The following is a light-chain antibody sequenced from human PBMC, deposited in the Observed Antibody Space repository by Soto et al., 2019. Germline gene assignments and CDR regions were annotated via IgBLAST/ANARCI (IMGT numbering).Light chain of an antibody. Sequence: QSALTQPRSVSGSPGQSVTISCTGTSSDVGGYNYVSWYQQHPGKAPKLMIYQVSNRPSGVPDRFSGSQSGNTASLTISGLQAEDEADYYCSLKTSSVTWVFGGGTKLTVL. V-gene: IGLV2-11*01. CDR3: SLKTSSVTWV. CDR2: QVS. CDR1: SSDVGGYNY. J-gene: IGLJ3*02.